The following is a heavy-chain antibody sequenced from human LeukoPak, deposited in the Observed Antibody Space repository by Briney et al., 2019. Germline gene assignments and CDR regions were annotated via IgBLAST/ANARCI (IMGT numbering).Heavy chain of an antibody. CDR2: ISDDGSVE. V-gene: IGHV3-30*03. CDR1: GFSFSSYG. Sequence: GGSLRLSCAASGFSFSSYGMHWVRQPPGKGLEWVAVISDDGSVEYYADSVKGRFTISRDNSKNTLYLQMNSLRAEDTAVYYRARDSYSYGYSDYWGQGTLVTVSS. J-gene: IGHJ4*02. CDR3: ARDSYSYGYSDY. D-gene: IGHD5-18*01.